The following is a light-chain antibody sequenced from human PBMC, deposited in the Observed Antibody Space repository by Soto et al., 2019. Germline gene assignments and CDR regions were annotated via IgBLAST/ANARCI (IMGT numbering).Light chain of an antibody. CDR3: QQRSNWPPFA. CDR1: QSVGTY. Sequence: EIVVTQSPATLSLSPGERATLSCRTSQSVGTYLAWYQKKPGQAPRLLIYDASNRATGIPARFSGSGSGRDFTLHISSLEPENFAVYYCQQRSNWPPFAFGGGTKVEIK. CDR2: DAS. J-gene: IGKJ4*01. V-gene: IGKV3-11*02.